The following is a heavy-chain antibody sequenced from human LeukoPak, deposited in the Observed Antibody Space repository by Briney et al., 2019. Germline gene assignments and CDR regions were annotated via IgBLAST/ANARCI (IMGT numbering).Heavy chain of an antibody. V-gene: IGHV3-23*01. J-gene: IGHJ4*02. CDR2: ISGSGGST. CDR3: AKDQGTTVTPYYFDY. D-gene: IGHD4-17*01. Sequence: GGSLRLSCAASGFTFSSYAMSWVRQAPGEGLEWVSAISGSGGSTYYADSVKGRFTISRDNSKNTLYLQMNSLRAEDTAVYYCAKDQGTTVTPYYFDYWGQGTLVTVSS. CDR1: GFTFSSYA.